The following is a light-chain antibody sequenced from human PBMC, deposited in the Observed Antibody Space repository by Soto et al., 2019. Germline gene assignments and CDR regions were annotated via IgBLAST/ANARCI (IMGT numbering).Light chain of an antibody. CDR1: QSVSDK. V-gene: IGKV3-15*01. CDR2: HAS. Sequence: ILMTQSAATVSVSPGQRATLSCSASQSVSDKLAWYQQQPGQAPRLLIYHASSRATGMPPRLSGSGAGTTFTLPIIGMQSADFAVSYCQQYNNRTPWTFGQGTKVDIK. CDR3: QQYNNRTPWT. J-gene: IGKJ1*01.